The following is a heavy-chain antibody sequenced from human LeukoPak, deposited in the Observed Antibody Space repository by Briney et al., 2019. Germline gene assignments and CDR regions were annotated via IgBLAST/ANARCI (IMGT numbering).Heavy chain of an antibody. CDR3: ARRYCSSTSCYTRGHNWFDP. D-gene: IGHD2-2*02. Sequence: SVMVSCKASGGTFSSYAISWVRQAPGQGLEWMGGIIPIFGTANYAQKFQGRVTITTDESTSTAYMELSSLRSEDTAVYYCARRYCSSTSCYTRGHNWFDPWGQGTLVTVSS. CDR2: IIPIFGTA. CDR1: GGTFSSYA. V-gene: IGHV1-69*05. J-gene: IGHJ5*02.